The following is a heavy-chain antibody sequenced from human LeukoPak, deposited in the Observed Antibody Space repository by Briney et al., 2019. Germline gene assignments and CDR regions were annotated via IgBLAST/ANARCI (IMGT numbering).Heavy chain of an antibody. CDR3: ARDGSSSHKYYYYYYMDV. Sequence: APVKVSCKSFGYTFTSNYMHWVRQAPGQGPEWMGVISPSGASTTYAQTFQGRVTLTRDMSTSTDYLELSSLRSEDTAVYYCARDGSSSHKYYYYYYMDVWGKGTTVTISS. D-gene: IGHD6-13*01. CDR2: ISPSGAST. V-gene: IGHV1-46*01. CDR1: GYTFTSNY. J-gene: IGHJ6*03.